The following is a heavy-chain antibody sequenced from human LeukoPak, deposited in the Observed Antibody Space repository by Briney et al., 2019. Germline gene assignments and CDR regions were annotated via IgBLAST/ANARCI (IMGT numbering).Heavy chain of an antibody. CDR2: IYHSGST. CDR3: ARYYYDSSGYWLFDY. V-gene: IGHV4-30-2*05. J-gene: IGHJ4*02. Sequence: SQTLSLTCAVSGGSISSGGYSWSWIRQPPGKGLEWIGYIYHSGSTYYNPSLKSRVTISVDTSKNQFSLKLSSVTAADTAVYYCARYYYDSSGYWLFDYWGQGTLVTVSS. CDR1: GGSISSGGYS. D-gene: IGHD3-22*01.